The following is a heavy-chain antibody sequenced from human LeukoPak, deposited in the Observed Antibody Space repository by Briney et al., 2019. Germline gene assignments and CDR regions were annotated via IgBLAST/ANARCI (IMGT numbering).Heavy chain of an antibody. Sequence: ASVKVSCKASGYTFTSYDIYWVRQATGQGLEWMGCMNPNSGNTGYAQKFQGRVTMTRNTPISTAYMELSSLRSEDTAVYYCARAPEDTAMVTDYWGQGTLVTVSS. V-gene: IGHV1-8*01. CDR3: ARAPEDTAMVTDY. CDR1: GYTFTSYD. J-gene: IGHJ4*02. CDR2: MNPNSGNT. D-gene: IGHD5-18*01.